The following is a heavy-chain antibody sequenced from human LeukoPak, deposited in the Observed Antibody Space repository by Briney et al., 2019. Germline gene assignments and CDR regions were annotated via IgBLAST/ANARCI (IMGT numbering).Heavy chain of an antibody. CDR2: ISGSGGST. D-gene: IGHD5-12*01. CDR3: AKDLRGDGYNFAN. V-gene: IGHV3-23*01. CDR1: GFTFSSYA. Sequence: GGSLRLSCAASGFTFSSYAMSWVRQAPGKGLEWVSAISGSGGSTYYADSVKGRFTVSRDNSRNTLYLQMNSLRAEDTAVYYCAKDLRGDGYNFANWGQGTLVTVSS. J-gene: IGHJ4*02.